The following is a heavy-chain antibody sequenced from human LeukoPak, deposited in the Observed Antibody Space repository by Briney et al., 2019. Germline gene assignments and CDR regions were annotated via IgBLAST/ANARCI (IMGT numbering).Heavy chain of an antibody. V-gene: IGHV4-4*02. Sequence: SETLSLTCAVSGGSISSSNWWSWVRQPPGKELEWIGEIYHSGSTNYNPSLKSRVTISVDTSKNHCSLRLSSVTAADTAVYYCARGDPVGLFDDWGQGILVTVSS. CDR1: GGSISSSNW. CDR2: IYHSGST. CDR3: ARGDPVGLFDD. D-gene: IGHD1-26*01. J-gene: IGHJ4*02.